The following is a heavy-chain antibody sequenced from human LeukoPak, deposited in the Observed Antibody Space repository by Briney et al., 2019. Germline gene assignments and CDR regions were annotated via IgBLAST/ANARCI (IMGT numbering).Heavy chain of an antibody. CDR3: ARGGGHLDC. Sequence: GGSLRLSCAASGFSFSSYWMSWVRQAPGKGLEWVANIKQDGSDKYYLTSVRGRFTISRDNAKNSLFLQMNSLRVEDTAVYYCARGGGHLDCWGQGTLVTVSS. V-gene: IGHV3-7*03. CDR1: GFSFSSYW. CDR2: IKQDGSDK. J-gene: IGHJ4*02. D-gene: IGHD4-23*01.